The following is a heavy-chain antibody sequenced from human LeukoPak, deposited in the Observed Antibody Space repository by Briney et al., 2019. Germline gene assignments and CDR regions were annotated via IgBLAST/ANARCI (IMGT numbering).Heavy chain of an antibody. V-gene: IGHV3-30-3*01. CDR3: ARDGGGQWYFDY. D-gene: IGHD6-19*01. Sequence: GGSLRLSCAASGFTFSSYAMHWVRQAPGKGLEWVAVISYDGSNKYYADSVKGRFTISRDNSKNTLYLQVNSLRAEDTAVYYCARDGGGQWYFDYWGQGTLVTVSS. CDR2: ISYDGSNK. J-gene: IGHJ4*02. CDR1: GFTFSSYA.